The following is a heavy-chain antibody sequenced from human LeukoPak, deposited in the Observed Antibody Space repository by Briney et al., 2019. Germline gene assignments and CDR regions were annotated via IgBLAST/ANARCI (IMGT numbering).Heavy chain of an antibody. D-gene: IGHD5-24*01. CDR3: ATVERSPYYYGMDV. CDR1: GFTVSSNY. CDR2: IYSGGST. V-gene: IGHV3-53*01. Sequence: HTGGSLRLSCAASGFTVSSNYMRWVRQAPGKGLEWVSVIYSGGSTYYADSVKGRFTISRDNSKNTLYLQKNSLRAEDTAVYYCATVERSPYYYGMDVWGQGTTVTVSS. J-gene: IGHJ6*02.